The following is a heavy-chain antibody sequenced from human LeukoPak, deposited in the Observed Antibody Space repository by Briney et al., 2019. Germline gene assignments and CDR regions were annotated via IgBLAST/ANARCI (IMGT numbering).Heavy chain of an antibody. Sequence: HPGVSLRLSCAASGFTFSSYGMSWVRQAPGKGLEWVSAISGSGGSTYYADSVKGRFTISRDNSKNSLYLQMNSLRAEDTAIYYCATYRQVLLPFESWGQGTLVTVSS. CDR3: ATYRQVLLPFES. CDR1: GFTFSSYG. D-gene: IGHD2-8*02. J-gene: IGHJ4*02. V-gene: IGHV3-23*01. CDR2: ISGSGGST.